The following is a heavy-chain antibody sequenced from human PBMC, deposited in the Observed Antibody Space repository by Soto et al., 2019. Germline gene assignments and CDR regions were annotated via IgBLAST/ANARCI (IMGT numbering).Heavy chain of an antibody. Sequence: GGSLRLSCAASGFTFSDYYMSWIRQAPGKGLEWVSYISSSSSFTNYADSVKGRFTISRDNAKNSLYLQMNSLRAEDTAVYYCARDLSSSLHWFDPWGQGTLVTVSS. D-gene: IGHD6-13*01. CDR1: GFTFSDYY. CDR3: ARDLSSSLHWFDP. V-gene: IGHV3-11*05. J-gene: IGHJ5*02. CDR2: ISSSSSFT.